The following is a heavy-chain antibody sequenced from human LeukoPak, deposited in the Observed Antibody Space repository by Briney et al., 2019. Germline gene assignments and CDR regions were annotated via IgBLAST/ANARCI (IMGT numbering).Heavy chain of an antibody. CDR2: ISYDGSNK. CDR1: GFTFRSNG. Sequence: GGSLRLSCAASGFTFRSNGMHWVRQAPGKGLEWVAVISYDGSNKYYADSVKGRFTISRDNSKNTLYLQMNSLRAEDTAVYYCAKDRSYYDSSGYYPTFDYWGQGTLVTVSS. D-gene: IGHD3-22*01. V-gene: IGHV3-30*18. CDR3: AKDRSYYDSSGYYPTFDY. J-gene: IGHJ4*02.